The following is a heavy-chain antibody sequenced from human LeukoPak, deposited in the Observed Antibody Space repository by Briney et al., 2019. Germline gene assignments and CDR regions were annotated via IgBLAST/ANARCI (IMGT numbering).Heavy chain of an antibody. CDR2: ISSSGSTI. D-gene: IGHD5-24*01. V-gene: IGHV3-48*03. CDR3: ARAPEMATIDFDY. CDR1: GFTFSSYE. J-gene: IGHJ4*02. Sequence: QPGGSLRLSCAASGFTFSSYEMNWVRQAPGKGLEWVSYISSSGSTIYYADSVKGRFTISRDNAKNSLYLQMNSLRAEDTAVYYCARAPEMATIDFDYWGQGTLVTVSS.